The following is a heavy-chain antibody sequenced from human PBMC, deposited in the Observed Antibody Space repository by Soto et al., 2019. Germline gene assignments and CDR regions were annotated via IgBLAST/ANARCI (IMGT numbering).Heavy chain of an antibody. CDR3: ARRAVVAVTGSLDNWLDP. CDR1: GGSISSGGYS. Sequence: SETLSLTCAVSGGSISSGGYSWSWIRQPPGKGLEWVGYIYNSGSTNYNPSLKSRVTISVDTSKNQFSLKVNSVTAADTAVYYCARRAVVAVTGSLDNWLDPWGQGILVTVSS. CDR2: IYNSGST. J-gene: IGHJ5*02. D-gene: IGHD2-21*01. V-gene: IGHV4-61*08.